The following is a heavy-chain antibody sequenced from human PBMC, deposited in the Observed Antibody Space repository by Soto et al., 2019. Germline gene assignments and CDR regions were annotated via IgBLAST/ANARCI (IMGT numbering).Heavy chain of an antibody. CDR2: IYPSGTT. CDR1: GGSINSSNW. Sequence: PSETLSLTCAVSGGSINSSNWWTWVRQTPGQGLEWIGEIYPSGTTNYNPSLKTRVTISLDKSTNQFSLRLTSVTAADTAVYYCARGGLRIQLWLLYWGQGTLVTVSS. J-gene: IGHJ4*02. CDR3: ARGGLRIQLWLLY. V-gene: IGHV4-4*02. D-gene: IGHD5-18*01.